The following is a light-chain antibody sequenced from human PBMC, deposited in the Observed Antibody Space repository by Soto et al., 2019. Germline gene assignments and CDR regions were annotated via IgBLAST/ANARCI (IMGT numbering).Light chain of an antibody. CDR1: SSDVGGYNY. CDR2: EVT. J-gene: IGLJ2*01. Sequence: QSALTQPASVSGSPGQSITISCTGTSSDVGGYNYVSWYQQHPGKAPKLMIYEVTNRPSGVSNRFSDSRSGNTASLTISGLQAEDEADYYCSSYTGSNTLVFGGGTKVTVL. V-gene: IGLV2-14*01. CDR3: SSYTGSNTLV.